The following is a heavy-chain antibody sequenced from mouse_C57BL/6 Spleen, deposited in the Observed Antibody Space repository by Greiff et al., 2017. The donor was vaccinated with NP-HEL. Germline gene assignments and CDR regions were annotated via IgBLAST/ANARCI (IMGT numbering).Heavy chain of an antibody. V-gene: IGHV1-82*01. CDR2: IYPGDGDT. D-gene: IGHD2-10*02. J-gene: IGHJ4*01. CDR3: ARSGVWFYAMDY. Sequence: QVQLQQSGPELVKPGASVKISCKASGYAFSSSWMNWVKQRPGKGLEWIGRIYPGDGDTNYNGKFKGKATLTADKSSSTAYMQLSSLTSEDSAVYFCARSGVWFYAMDYWGQGTSVTVSS. CDR1: GYAFSSSW.